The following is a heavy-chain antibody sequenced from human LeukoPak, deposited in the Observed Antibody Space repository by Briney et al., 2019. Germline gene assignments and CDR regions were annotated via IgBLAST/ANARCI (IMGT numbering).Heavy chain of an antibody. CDR3: AKDPGRLLDSIDY. Sequence: LSGGSLRLSCAASGFTFSSKTMHWVRQAPGKGLEWVSAISSNGGTTYYADSVKGRFTISRDNSKNTLYLQMNSLRAEDTAVYYCAKDPGRLLDSIDYWGQGTLVTVSS. CDR2: ISSNGGTT. D-gene: IGHD3-22*01. V-gene: IGHV3-23*01. J-gene: IGHJ4*02. CDR1: GFTFSSKT.